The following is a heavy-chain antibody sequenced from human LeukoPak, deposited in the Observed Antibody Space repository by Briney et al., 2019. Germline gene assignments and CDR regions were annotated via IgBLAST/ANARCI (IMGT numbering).Heavy chain of an antibody. D-gene: IGHD3-10*01. J-gene: IGHJ4*02. V-gene: IGHV3-30*02. CDR1: GFTFSSYG. Sequence: GGSLRLSCAASGFTFSSYGMHWVRQAPGKGLECVSFIRYDGSNKYYADSVKGRFTISRDNSKNTLYLQMNSLRAEDTAVYYCAKDLVSGVIDYWGQGTLVTVSS. CDR2: IRYDGSNK. CDR3: AKDLVSGVIDY.